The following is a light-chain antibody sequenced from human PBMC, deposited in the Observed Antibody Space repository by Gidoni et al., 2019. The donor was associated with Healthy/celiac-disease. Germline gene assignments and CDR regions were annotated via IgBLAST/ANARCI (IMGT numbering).Light chain of an antibody. CDR1: QDISNY. CDR2: DAS. CDR3: QQYDNLLPIT. V-gene: IGKV1-33*01. Sequence: DIQMTQSPSSLSASVGDRVTITCQASQDISNYLNWYQQKPGKAPKLLIYDASNLETGVPSRFSGSGSGTDFTFTISSLQAEDSATYYCQQYDNLLPITFGQGTRLEIK. J-gene: IGKJ5*01.